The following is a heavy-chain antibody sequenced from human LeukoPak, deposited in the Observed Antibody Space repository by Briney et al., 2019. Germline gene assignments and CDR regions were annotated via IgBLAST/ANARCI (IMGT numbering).Heavy chain of an antibody. V-gene: IGHV3-48*01. CDR1: GFTFSSYS. CDR2: ISSSSTM. D-gene: IGHD6-13*01. J-gene: IGHJ4*02. Sequence: GGSLRLSCAASGFTFSSYSMNWVRQAPGKGLEWVSYISSSSTMYYADSVKGRFTISRDNAKNSLYLQMNSLRVEDTAVYYCARDRAAALDYWGQGTLVTVSS. CDR3: ARDRAAALDY.